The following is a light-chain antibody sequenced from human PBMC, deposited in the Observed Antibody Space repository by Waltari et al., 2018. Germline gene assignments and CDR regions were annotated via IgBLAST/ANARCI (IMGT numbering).Light chain of an antibody. Sequence: AIQFNPPPVSLAVTVGDRATITCRASQGIRDSLVWYQQKPGKPPKLLIYDGSTLYRGVPSRFSGSGSGTYFTLTISSLQPEDFASYYCQQFNNYVITFGQGTRLDIK. J-gene: IGKJ5*01. CDR3: QQFNNYVIT. CDR2: DGS. V-gene: IGKV1D-13*01. CDR1: QGIRDS.